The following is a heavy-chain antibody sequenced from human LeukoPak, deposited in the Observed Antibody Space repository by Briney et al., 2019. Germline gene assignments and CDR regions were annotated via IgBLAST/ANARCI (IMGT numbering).Heavy chain of an antibody. Sequence: GGSLRLSCAASAFSLNAYNMNWVRQAPGKGLEWVSSISYTGTYIYYADSVKGRFTISRDNAQNSLYLQMNSLRAEGTAIYYCVRDRGTYRPIDYWGQGTLVTVSS. CDR3: VRDRGTYRPIDY. D-gene: IGHD1-26*01. CDR2: ISYTGTYI. J-gene: IGHJ4*02. CDR1: AFSLNAYN. V-gene: IGHV3-21*04.